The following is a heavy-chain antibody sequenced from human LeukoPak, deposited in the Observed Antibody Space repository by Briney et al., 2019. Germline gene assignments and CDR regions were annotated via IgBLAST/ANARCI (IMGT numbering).Heavy chain of an antibody. CDR2: IYTSGST. J-gene: IGHJ4*02. CDR3: ARVTATPGSYHFDY. V-gene: IGHV4-4*07. CDR1: GGSISSYY. D-gene: IGHD3-10*01. Sequence: SETLSLTCTVSGGSISSYYWSWIRQPAGKGLEWIGRIYTSGSTNYNPSLKSRVTMSVDTSKNQFSLKLSSVTAADTAVYYCARVTATPGSYHFDYWGQGTLVTVSS.